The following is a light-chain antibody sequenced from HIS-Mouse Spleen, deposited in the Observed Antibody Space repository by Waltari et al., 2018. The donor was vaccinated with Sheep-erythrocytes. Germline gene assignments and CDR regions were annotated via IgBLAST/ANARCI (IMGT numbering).Light chain of an antibody. CDR3: QQSYSTPRT. CDR2: KVS. V-gene: IGKV2-30*01. Sequence: DVVMTQSPLSLPVTLGQPASISCRSSQSLVYSDGNTYLNWFQQRPGQSPRRLIYKVSNRDSGVPSRFSGSGSGTDFTLTISSLQPEDFATYYCQQSYSTPRTFGQGTKVEIK. J-gene: IGKJ1*01. CDR1: QSLVYSDGNTY.